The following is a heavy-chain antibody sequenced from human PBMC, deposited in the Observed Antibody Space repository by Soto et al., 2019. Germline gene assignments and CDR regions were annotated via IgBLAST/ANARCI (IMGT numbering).Heavy chain of an antibody. J-gene: IGHJ6*02. V-gene: IGHV3-30*18. CDR1: GFTFSSYG. CDR3: AKDYDILTGHYYYGMDV. D-gene: IGHD3-9*01. CDR2: ISYDGSNK. Sequence: GSLRLSCAASGFTFSSYGMHWVRQAPGKGLEWVAVISYDGSNKYYADSVKGRCTISRDNSKNTLYLQMNSLRAEDTAVYYCAKDYDILTGHYYYGMDVWGQGITVTVSS.